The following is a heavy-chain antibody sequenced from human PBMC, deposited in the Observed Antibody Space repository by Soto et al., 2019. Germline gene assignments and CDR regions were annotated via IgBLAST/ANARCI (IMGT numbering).Heavy chain of an antibody. CDR3: ARLEGLATISYYFDF. D-gene: IGHD3-9*01. CDR2: IYYRGNA. Sequence: PSETLSLTCSVSDDCINIYKYYWGWIRQPPGKGLEWIGSIYYRGNAYYNPSLQTRVTISLDKSKSQFSLKLNSVTAADSAVYFCARLEGLATISYYFDFWGPGALVTVS. CDR1: DDCINIYKYY. J-gene: IGHJ4*02. V-gene: IGHV4-39*01.